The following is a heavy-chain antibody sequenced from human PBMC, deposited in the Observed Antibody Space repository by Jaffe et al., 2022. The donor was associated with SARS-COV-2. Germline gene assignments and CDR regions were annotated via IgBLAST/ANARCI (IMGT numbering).Heavy chain of an antibody. CDR1: GFTFSSYA. J-gene: IGHJ4*02. Sequence: EVQLLESGGGLVQPGGSLRLSCAASGFTFSSYAMSWVRQAPGKGLEWVSAISGSGGSTYYADSVKGRFTISRDNSKNTLYLQMNSLRAEDTAVYYCAKSRRLRGSSSLPDYYFDYWGQGTLVTVSS. D-gene: IGHD6-13*01. CDR3: AKSRRLRGSSSLPDYYFDY. CDR2: ISGSGGST. V-gene: IGHV3-23*01.